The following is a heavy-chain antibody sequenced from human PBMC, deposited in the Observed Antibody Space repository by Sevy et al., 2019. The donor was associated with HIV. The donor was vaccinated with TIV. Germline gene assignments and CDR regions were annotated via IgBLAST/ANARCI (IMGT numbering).Heavy chain of an antibody. D-gene: IGHD1-26*01. CDR2: IYYNGHI. CDR3: AGENAWGRGYS. V-gene: IGHV4-59*11. J-gene: IGHJ4*02. CDR1: GGSITSLY. Sequence: SQTLSLTCTESGGSITSLYWNWIRQPPGKGLEWIANIYYNGHINYNPSLKSRVTLSLDPSKNQFAHRLSSVTAPDTAMYYCAGENAWGRGYSWGQGTLVTVSS.